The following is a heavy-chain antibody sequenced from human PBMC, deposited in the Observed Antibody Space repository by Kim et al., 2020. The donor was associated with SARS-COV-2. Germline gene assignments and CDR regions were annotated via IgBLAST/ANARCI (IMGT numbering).Heavy chain of an antibody. CDR1: GFTFDDYA. D-gene: IGHD6-13*01. CDR2: ISWNSGSI. V-gene: IGHV3-9*01. Sequence: GGSLRLSCAASGFTFDDYAMHWVRQAPGKGLEWVSGISWNSGSIGYADSVKGRFTISRDNAKNSLYLQMNSLRAEDTALYYCAKDTQMGYSSSWKIIAVAPYYYYYGMDVWGQGTTVTVSS. J-gene: IGHJ6*02. CDR3: AKDTQMGYSSSWKIIAVAPYYYYYGMDV.